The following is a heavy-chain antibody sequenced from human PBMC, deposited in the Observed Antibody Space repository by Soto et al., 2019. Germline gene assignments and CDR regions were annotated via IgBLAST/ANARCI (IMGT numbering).Heavy chain of an antibody. CDR3: AKVPYSGSRPWYFDL. CDR2: ISGSGGST. V-gene: IGHV3-23*01. D-gene: IGHD1-26*01. CDR1: GFTFSSYA. J-gene: IGHJ2*01. Sequence: GGSLRLSCAASGFTFSSYAMSWVRQAPGKGLEWVSAISGSGGSTYYADSVKGRFTISRDNSKNTLYLQMNSLRAEDTAAYYCAKVPYSGSRPWYFDLWGRGTLVTISS.